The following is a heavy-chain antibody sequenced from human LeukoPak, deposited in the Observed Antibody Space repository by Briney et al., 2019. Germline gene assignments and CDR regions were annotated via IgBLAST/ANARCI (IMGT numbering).Heavy chain of an antibody. CDR1: GFTLDDYT. CDR3: AKGMDTAMVPNYYYYMDV. D-gene: IGHD5-18*01. Sequence: GGSLRLSCAASGFTLDDYTMHWVRQAPGKGLEWVSLISWDGGSTYYADSVKGRFTISRDNSKNSLYLQMNSLRTEDTALYYCAKGMDTAMVPNYYYYMDVWGKGTTVTVSS. CDR2: ISWDGGST. V-gene: IGHV3-43*01. J-gene: IGHJ6*03.